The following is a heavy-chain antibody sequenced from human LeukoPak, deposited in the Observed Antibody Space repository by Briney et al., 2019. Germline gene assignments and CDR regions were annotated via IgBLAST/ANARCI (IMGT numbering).Heavy chain of an antibody. J-gene: IGHJ5*02. CDR2: INWNGGST. D-gene: IGHD3-10*01. CDR1: VFIFDDYG. Sequence: PGGSLRLSCAASVFIFDDYGMSWVRQAPGKGLEWVSGINWNGGSTGYADSVKGRFTISRDNAKNSLYLQMNSLRAEDTALYYCARDGDRFGELLSTQFNWFDPWGQGTLVIVSS. V-gene: IGHV3-20*04. CDR3: ARDGDRFGELLSTQFNWFDP.